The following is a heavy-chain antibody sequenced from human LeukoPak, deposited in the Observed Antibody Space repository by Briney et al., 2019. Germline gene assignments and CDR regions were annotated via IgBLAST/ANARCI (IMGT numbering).Heavy chain of an antibody. CDR1: GFTFSSYW. V-gene: IGHV3-74*01. CDR2: INSDGITT. Sequence: AGGSLRLSCAASGFTFSSYWMHWVRQAPGKGLVWVSHINSDGITTRYADSVKGRFTISRDNAKNTLYLQMNSLRAEDTAVYYCARESGSGSQIDYWGQGTLVTVSS. J-gene: IGHJ4*02. D-gene: IGHD3-10*01. CDR3: ARESGSGSQIDY.